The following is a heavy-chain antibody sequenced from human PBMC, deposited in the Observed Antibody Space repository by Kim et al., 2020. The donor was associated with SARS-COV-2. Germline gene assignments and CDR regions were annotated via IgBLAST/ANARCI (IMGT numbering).Heavy chain of an antibody. Sequence: SLKSRVTISVDTSKNQFSLKLSSVTAADTAVYYCARGRITIFGVVRWFDPWGQGTLVTVSS. J-gene: IGHJ5*02. V-gene: IGHV4-34*01. D-gene: IGHD3-3*01. CDR3: ARGRITIFGVVRWFDP.